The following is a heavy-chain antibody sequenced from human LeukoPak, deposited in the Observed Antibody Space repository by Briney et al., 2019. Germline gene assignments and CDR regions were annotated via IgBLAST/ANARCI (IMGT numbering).Heavy chain of an antibody. CDR2: IYSGGST. CDR3: ARGYFDY. J-gene: IGHJ4*02. Sequence: GRSLRLSCAASGFTFSSYGMHWVRQAPGKGLEWVSVIYSGGSTYYADSVKGRFTISRDNSKNTLYLQMNSLRAEDTAVYYCARGYFDYWGQGTLVTVSS. CDR1: GFTFSSYG. V-gene: IGHV3-66*01.